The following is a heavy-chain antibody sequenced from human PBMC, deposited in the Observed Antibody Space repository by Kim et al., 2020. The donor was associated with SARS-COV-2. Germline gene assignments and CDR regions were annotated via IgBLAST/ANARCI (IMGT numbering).Heavy chain of an antibody. D-gene: IGHD4-4*01. CDR3: ARDRYSNWGYYYYGMDV. J-gene: IGHJ6*01. Sequence: SETLSLTCTVSGGSISSYYWSWIRQPPGKGLEWIGYIYYSGSTNYNPSLKSRVTISVDTSKNQFSLKLSSVTAADTAVYYCARDRYSNWGYYYYGMDVWG. CDR1: GGSISSYY. V-gene: IGHV4-59*01. CDR2: IYYSGST.